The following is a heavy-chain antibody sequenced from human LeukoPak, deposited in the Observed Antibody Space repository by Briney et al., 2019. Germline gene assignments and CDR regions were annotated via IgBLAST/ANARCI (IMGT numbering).Heavy chain of an antibody. D-gene: IGHD2-2*01. Sequence: GGSLRLSCAASGFTFSSYWMGWVRQAPGKGLEWVANIKQDGSEKYYVDSVKGRFTISRDNAKNSLYLQMNSLRAEDTAVYYCARGGPAAMVDPWGQGTLVTVSS. CDR3: ARGGPAAMVDP. CDR1: GFTFSSYW. J-gene: IGHJ5*02. V-gene: IGHV3-7*01. CDR2: IKQDGSEK.